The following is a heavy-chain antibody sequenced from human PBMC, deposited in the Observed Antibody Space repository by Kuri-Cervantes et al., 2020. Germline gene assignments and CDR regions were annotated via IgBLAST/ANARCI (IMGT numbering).Heavy chain of an antibody. CDR1: GYSISSGYY. CDR2: IYHSGST. D-gene: IGHD3-10*01. V-gene: IGHV4-38-2*02. Sequence: ESLKISCTVSGYSISSGYYWGWIRQPPGKGLEWIGSIYHSGSTYYNPSLKSRVTISVDTSKNQFSLKLSSVTAADTAVYYCARFVIRGKTFDYWGQGTLVTVSS. J-gene: IGHJ4*02. CDR3: ARFVIRGKTFDY.